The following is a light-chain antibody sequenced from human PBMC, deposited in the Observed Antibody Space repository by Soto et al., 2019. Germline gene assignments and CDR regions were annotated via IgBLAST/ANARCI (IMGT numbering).Light chain of an antibody. J-gene: IGLJ3*02. Sequence: QTVVTQEPSFSVSPGRTVTLTCGLSSGSDSTSYSPSWYQQTPGQAPRTLIYSTNTRSSGVPDRFSGSILGNKAALTITGAQADDESDYYCVLYMGGGTSLFGGGTKLTVL. CDR3: VLYMGGGTSL. V-gene: IGLV8-61*01. CDR1: SGSDSTSYS. CDR2: STN.